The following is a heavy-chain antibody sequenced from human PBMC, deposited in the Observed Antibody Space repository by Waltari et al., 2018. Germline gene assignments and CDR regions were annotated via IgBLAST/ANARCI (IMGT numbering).Heavy chain of an antibody. CDR2: VTNRGTT. Sequence: QVQLQQWGAGLLKPPETLSLTCAVYGGSFTGYYWSWIRKPPGKGQEWIRGVTNRGTTTYIPSLKRRVTISLDTANNLLSLRLSSVTAAGTAVYLCARHCPVEMIRRTRWLDPRGQGTLVTFSS. V-gene: IGHV4-34*01. D-gene: IGHD3-16*01. CDR1: GGSFTGYY. CDR3: ARHCPVEMIRRTRWLDP. J-gene: IGHJ5*02.